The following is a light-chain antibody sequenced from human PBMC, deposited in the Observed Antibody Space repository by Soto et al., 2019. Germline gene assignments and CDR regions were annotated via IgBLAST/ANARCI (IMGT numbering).Light chain of an antibody. V-gene: IGLV4-69*01. CDR3: QTWGTGIRV. CDR2: LNSDGTH. CDR1: RGHSGYA. Sequence: QPVLTQSPSASASLGASVKLTCILSRGHSGYAITWHQQQPEKGPRFLMTLNSDGTHKKGDGIPDRFSGSISGAERYLTISRLQSEDEAVYYCQTWGTGIRVFGGGTKLTVL. J-gene: IGLJ2*01.